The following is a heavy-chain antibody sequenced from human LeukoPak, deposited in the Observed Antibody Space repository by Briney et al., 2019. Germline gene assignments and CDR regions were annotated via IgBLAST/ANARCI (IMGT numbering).Heavy chain of an antibody. J-gene: IGHJ5*02. D-gene: IGHD3-16*01. CDR3: AKERPYDYVWEP. V-gene: IGHV3-23*01. Sequence: GVSLRLSCTASGFSSGAYAVTWVRQAPGKGLEWVSAISATGINTYYADSVKGRFTIPRDSSKNTVYLEMNSLRAEDAAVYYCAKERPYDYVWEPWGQGTLVTVSS. CDR2: ISATGINT. CDR1: GFSSGAYA.